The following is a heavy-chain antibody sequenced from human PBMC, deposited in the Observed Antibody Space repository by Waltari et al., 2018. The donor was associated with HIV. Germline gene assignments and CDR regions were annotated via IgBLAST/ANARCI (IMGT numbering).Heavy chain of an antibody. CDR2: LSGSGGIT. D-gene: IGHD1-1*01. V-gene: IGHV3-23*01. Sequence: EVQLLESGGGLVQPGGSLRLSCVASGVTFRNYGMHWGRQGPGKGLEWVSGLSGSGGITHYADSVKGRFTISRDNSKDTLYLQMNTLRAEDTAVYYCAIQHNPLHNYYYGMDVWGQGTTVTVSS. CDR1: GVTFRNYG. J-gene: IGHJ6*02. CDR3: AIQHNPLHNYYYGMDV.